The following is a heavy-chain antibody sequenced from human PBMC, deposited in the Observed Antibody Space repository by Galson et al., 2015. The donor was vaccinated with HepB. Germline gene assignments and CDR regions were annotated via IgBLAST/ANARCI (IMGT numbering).Heavy chain of an antibody. D-gene: IGHD3-22*01. CDR1: GGTFSRYT. Sequence: SVKVSCKASGGTFSRYTISWVRQAPGQGLEWMGRIIPILGIADYAQKFQGRVTVIADRSTSTAYMELSSLKSEDTAVYYCAIRYYDISPYNDGFDVWGQGTTITVSS. CDR2: IIPILGIA. V-gene: IGHV1-69*02. CDR3: AIRYYDISPYNDGFDV. J-gene: IGHJ3*01.